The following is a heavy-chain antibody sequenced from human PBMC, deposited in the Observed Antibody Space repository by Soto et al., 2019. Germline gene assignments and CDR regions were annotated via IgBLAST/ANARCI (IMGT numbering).Heavy chain of an antibody. J-gene: IGHJ4*02. CDR2: ISGSGGST. CDR1: GFTFSSYA. Sequence: QPGGSLRLSCAASGFTFSSYAMSWVRQAPGKGLEWVSAISGSGGSTYYADSVKGRFTISRDNSKNTLYLQMNSLRAEDTAVYYCAKYQGALGIAVAGNNVTTYVYLDYWGQGTLVTVSS. V-gene: IGHV3-23*01. CDR3: AKYQGALGIAVAGNNVTTYVYLDY. D-gene: IGHD6-19*01.